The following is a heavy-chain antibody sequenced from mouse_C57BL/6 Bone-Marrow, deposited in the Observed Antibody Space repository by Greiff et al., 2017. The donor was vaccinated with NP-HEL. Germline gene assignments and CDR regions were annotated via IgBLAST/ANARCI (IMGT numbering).Heavy chain of an antibody. CDR3: TTFLYSNYS. J-gene: IGHJ2*01. CDR2: IDPENGDT. CDR1: GFNIKDDY. Sequence: VQLQQSGAELVRPGASVKLSCTASGFNIKDDYMSWVKQRPEQGLEWIGWIDPENGDTEYASKFQGKATITADTSSNTAYLQLSSLTSEDTAVYYCTTFLYSNYSWGQGTTLTVSS. V-gene: IGHV14-4*01. D-gene: IGHD2-5*01.